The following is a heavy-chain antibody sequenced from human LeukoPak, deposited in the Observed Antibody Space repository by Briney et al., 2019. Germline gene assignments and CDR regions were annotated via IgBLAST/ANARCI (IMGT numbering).Heavy chain of an antibody. V-gene: IGHV5-10-1*01. CDR2: IDPSDSYT. J-gene: IGHJ4*02. Sequence: GESLKISCKGSGYSFTSYWISWVRQMPGKGLEWMGRIDPSDSYTNYSPSFQGHVTISADKSISTAYLQWSSLRASDTAMYYCARHLTGDRDYWGQGTLVTVSS. CDR1: GYSFTSYW. CDR3: ARHLTGDRDY. D-gene: IGHD7-27*01.